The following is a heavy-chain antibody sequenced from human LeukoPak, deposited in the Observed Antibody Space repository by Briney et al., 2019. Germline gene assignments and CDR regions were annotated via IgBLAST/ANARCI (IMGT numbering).Heavy chain of an antibody. V-gene: IGHV4-4*09. CDR1: GGSISSQY. D-gene: IGHD3-3*01. CDR2: IYTSGST. CDR3: ARHGRRSGLAWFDP. J-gene: IGHJ5*02. Sequence: TSETLSLTCTVSGGSISSQYWSWVRQPPGKALEWIGHIYTSGSTSYNPSLKSRVTISVDTSKSQVSLQLNSVTAADTALYYCARHGRRSGLAWFDPWGQGTLVTVSS.